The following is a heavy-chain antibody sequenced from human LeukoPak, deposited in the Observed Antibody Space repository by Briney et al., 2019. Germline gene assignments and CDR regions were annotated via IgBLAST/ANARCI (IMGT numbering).Heavy chain of an antibody. CDR2: VYTSGST. D-gene: IGHD3-10*01. V-gene: IGHV4-4*07. CDR1: GGSIRSYY. CDR3: ARDGRQRITMDTGALDI. J-gene: IGHJ3*02. Sequence: KPSETLSLTCTVSGGSIRSYYWSWIRQPAGKGLEWLGRVYTSGSTNYNPSLKSRVTISMDTSKNQFSLKLSSVTAADTAVYYCARDGRQRITMDTGALDIWGQGTMVTVSS.